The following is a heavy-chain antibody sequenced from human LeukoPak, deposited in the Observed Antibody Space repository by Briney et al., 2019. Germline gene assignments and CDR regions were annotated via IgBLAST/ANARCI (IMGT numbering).Heavy chain of an antibody. Sequence: GGSLRLSCAASGFTFSNYAMSWVRQAPGKGLEWVSAISGSGGSTYYADSVKGRFTISRDNSKNTLYLQMNSLRAEDTAVYYCAKPPHEIIAAAGRDYWGQGTLVTVSS. CDR1: GFTFSNYA. CDR2: ISGSGGST. CDR3: AKPPHEIIAAAGRDY. V-gene: IGHV3-23*01. J-gene: IGHJ4*02. D-gene: IGHD6-13*01.